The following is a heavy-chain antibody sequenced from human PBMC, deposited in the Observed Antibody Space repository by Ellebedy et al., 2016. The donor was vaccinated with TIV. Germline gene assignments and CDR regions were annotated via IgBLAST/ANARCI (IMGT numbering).Heavy chain of an antibody. CDR1: GSTFTNYA. CDR3: VRGAGSYHFDY. D-gene: IGHD1-26*01. J-gene: IGHJ4*02. CDR2: ISTSGGST. V-gene: IGHV3-23*01. Sequence: GESLKISCAASGSTFTNYAMSWVRQAPGKGLEWVSAISTSGGSTYYADSVKGRFTASRDNPKNTLYLQMNSLRAEDTAVYYWVRGAGSYHFDYRGQGTLVTV.